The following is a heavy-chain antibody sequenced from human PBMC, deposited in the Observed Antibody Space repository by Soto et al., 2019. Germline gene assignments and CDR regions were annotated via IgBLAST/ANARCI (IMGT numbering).Heavy chain of an antibody. D-gene: IGHD3-3*01. CDR2: INSDGSST. CDR1: GFTFSSYW. CDR3: ARDSYYDFWSLFGPYYYYGMDV. V-gene: IGHV3-74*01. Sequence: GGSLRLSCAASGFTFSSYWMHWVRQAPGKGLVWVSRINSDGSSTSYADSVKGRFTISRDNAKNTLYLQMNSLRAEDTAVYYCARDSYYDFWSLFGPYYYYGMDVWGKGTTGTVSS. J-gene: IGHJ6*04.